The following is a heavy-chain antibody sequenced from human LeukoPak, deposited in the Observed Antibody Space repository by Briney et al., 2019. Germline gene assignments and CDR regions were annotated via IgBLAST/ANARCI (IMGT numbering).Heavy chain of an antibody. CDR2: INTNTGNP. CDR1: GYSFSSYA. CDR3: ARGLIEPDY. D-gene: IGHD3-16*01. V-gene: IGHV7-4-1*02. J-gene: IGHJ4*02. Sequence: GASVKVSCKTSGYSFSSYAMNWLRQAPGQGLEWMGWINTNTGNPTYAQGFTGRFLFSLDTSVGTASLQISSLKAEDTAVYYCARGLIEPDYWGQGTLVTVSS.